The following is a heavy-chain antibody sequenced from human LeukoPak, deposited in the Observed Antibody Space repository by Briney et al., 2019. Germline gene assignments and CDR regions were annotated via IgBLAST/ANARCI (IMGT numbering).Heavy chain of an antibody. D-gene: IGHD1-1*01. CDR2: IYYSGST. CDR3: ARHRANEDWFDP. Sequence: SETLSLTCTVPGGSISSSSYYWGWIRQPPGKGLEWIGSIYYSGSTYYNPSLKSRVTISVDTSKNQFSLKLSSVTAADTAVYYCARHRANEDWFDPWGQGTLVTVSS. J-gene: IGHJ5*02. CDR1: GGSISSSSYY. V-gene: IGHV4-39*01.